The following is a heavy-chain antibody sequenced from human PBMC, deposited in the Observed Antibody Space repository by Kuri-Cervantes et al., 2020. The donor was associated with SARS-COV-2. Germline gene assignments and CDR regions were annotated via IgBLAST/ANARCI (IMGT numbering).Heavy chain of an antibody. CDR2: IYTSGST. Sequence: SCTVSGGSISSGSYYWSWIRQPAGKGLEWIGRIYTSGSTNYNPSLKSRVTMLVDTSKNQFSLKLSSVTAADTAVYYCARISRTYAFDIWGQGTMVTVSS. CDR3: ARISRTYAFDI. D-gene: IGHD1-14*01. J-gene: IGHJ3*02. V-gene: IGHV4-61*02. CDR1: GGSISSGSYY.